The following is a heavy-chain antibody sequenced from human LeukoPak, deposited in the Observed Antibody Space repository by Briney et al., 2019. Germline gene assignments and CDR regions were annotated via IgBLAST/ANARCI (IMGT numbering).Heavy chain of an antibody. D-gene: IGHD3-22*01. Sequence: ASVKVSXKASGYTFTSYGISWVRQAHGQGLEWIGWISAYNGNTNYAQKLQGRVTMTTDTSTSTAYMELRSLRSDDTAVYYCARDVTMIVVALGYWGQGTLVTVSS. CDR3: ARDVTMIVVALGY. V-gene: IGHV1-18*01. J-gene: IGHJ4*02. CDR2: ISAYNGNT. CDR1: GYTFTSYG.